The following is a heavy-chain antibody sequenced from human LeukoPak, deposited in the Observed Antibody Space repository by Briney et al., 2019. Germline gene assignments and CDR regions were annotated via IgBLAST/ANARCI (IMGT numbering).Heavy chain of an antibody. J-gene: IGHJ6*03. CDR2: ISHSGIT. D-gene: IGHD3-22*01. Sequence: SETLSLTCTVSGGSISSYYWSWIRQPPGKGLQWIGEISHSGITNNNPSLKSRVTFSVDKSKNQFSLSLNSVTAADTAVYYCARVNFDSSGYYRNYYYYYMDVWGKGTTVTVSS. CDR3: ARVNFDSSGYYRNYYYYYMDV. CDR1: GGSISSYY. V-gene: IGHV4-59*12.